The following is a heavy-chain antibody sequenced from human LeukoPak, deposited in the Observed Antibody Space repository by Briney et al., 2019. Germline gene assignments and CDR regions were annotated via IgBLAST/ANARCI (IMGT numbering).Heavy chain of an antibody. CDR3: ARVPGGPPLSDAFDI. V-gene: IGHV3-20*04. D-gene: IGHD2-15*01. J-gene: IGHJ3*02. Sequence: GGSLRLSCAASGFTFDDYGVSWVRQAPGKGLEWVSGINWNGGNIGYADSVKGRFTISRDNAKNSLYLQMNSLRAEDTAVYYCARVPGGPPLSDAFDIWGQGTMVTVSS. CDR1: GFTFDDYG. CDR2: INWNGGNI.